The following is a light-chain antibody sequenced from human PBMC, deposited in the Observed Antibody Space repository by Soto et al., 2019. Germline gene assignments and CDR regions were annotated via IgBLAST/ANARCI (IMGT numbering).Light chain of an antibody. V-gene: IGKV3-15*01. CDR2: GAS. CDR1: QSVIY. Sequence: EIVLTQSPGTLPLSPGERATLSCRASQSVIYLAWYQQKPGQAPRLLFYGASTRATGVPARFSGSGSETEFTLVITSLQSEDFAVYFCHQYNQWPRTFGQGTKVDIK. CDR3: HQYNQWPRT. J-gene: IGKJ1*01.